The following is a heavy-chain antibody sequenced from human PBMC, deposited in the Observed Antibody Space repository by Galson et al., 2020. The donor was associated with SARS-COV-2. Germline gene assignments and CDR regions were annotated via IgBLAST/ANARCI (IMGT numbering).Heavy chain of an antibody. D-gene: IGHD5-18*01. CDR1: GFTFSSYA. J-gene: IGHJ4*02. Sequence: GGSLRLSCAASGFTFSSYAMSWVRQAPGKGLEWVSAISGSGGSTYYADSVKGRFTISRDNSKNTLYLQMNSLRAEDTAVYYCAKDLRYSYGYTLDPFDYWGQGTLVTVSS. V-gene: IGHV3-23*01. CDR3: AKDLRYSYGYTLDPFDY. CDR2: ISGSGGST.